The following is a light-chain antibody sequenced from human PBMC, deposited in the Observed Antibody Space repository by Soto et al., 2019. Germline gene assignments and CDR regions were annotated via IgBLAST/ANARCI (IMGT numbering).Light chain of an antibody. V-gene: IGKV3-15*01. CDR3: QEYIHWPPAM. Sequence: DIVVTQSPATLSASPGERVTLSCRASQFVSSRLAWYQRRPGQVPRLLIYDTSTRAPGISARFSGSGSGTEFPLTISSLQSEDFAVYYCQEYIHWPPAMFGPGTTVDIK. CDR1: QFVSSR. J-gene: IGKJ1*01. CDR2: DTS.